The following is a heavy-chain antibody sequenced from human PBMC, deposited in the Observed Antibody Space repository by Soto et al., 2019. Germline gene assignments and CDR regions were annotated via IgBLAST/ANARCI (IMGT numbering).Heavy chain of an antibody. J-gene: IGHJ4*02. CDR3: AHSGMYSSSRYPLFFDY. D-gene: IGHD6-13*01. V-gene: IGHV2-5*02. Sequence: QITLKESGPALVKPTQTLTLTCTFSGFSLSTSGVGVGWIRQPPGKALEWLALIYWDADKRYSPSLKSRLTITKDTTKNQVVRAMTNMDPVDTATQYCAHSGMYSSSRYPLFFDYWGQGTLVTVSS. CDR1: GFSLSTSGVG. CDR2: IYWDADK.